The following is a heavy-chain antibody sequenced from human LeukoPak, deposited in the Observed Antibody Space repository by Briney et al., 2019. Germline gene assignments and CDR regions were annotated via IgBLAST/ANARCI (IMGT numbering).Heavy chain of an antibody. D-gene: IGHD4-17*01. CDR2: FDPEDGET. V-gene: IGHV1-24*01. CDR3: ATVRSDYGDYYYYYGMDV. J-gene: IGHJ6*02. Sequence: ASVKVSCKVSGYTLTELSMHRVRQAPGKGLEWMGGFDPEDGETIYAQKFQGRVTMTEDTSTDTAYMELSSLRSEDTAVYYCATVRSDYGDYYYYYGMDVWGQGTTVTVSS. CDR1: GYTLTELS.